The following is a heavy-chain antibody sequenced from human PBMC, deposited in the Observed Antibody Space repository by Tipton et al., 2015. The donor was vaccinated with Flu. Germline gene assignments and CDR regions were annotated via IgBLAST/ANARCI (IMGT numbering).Heavy chain of an antibody. CDR2: MYNNEYT. Sequence: TLSLTCTVSSGSIGSFYWNWIRQPPGKGLEWIGYMYNNEYTKYSPSLKGRVTISVDTSKKQFSLQLRSVTAADTAVYYCARDPSLGMPEYFDYWGQGTLVTASS. CDR3: ARDPSLGMPEYFDY. D-gene: IGHD2/OR15-2a*01. V-gene: IGHV4-59*12. J-gene: IGHJ4*02. CDR1: SGSIGSFY.